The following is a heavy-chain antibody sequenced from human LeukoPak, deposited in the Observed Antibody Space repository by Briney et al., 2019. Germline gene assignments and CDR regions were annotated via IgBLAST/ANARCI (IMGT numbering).Heavy chain of an antibody. D-gene: IGHD3-9*01. CDR2: INSDGSST. CDR1: GFTFSSYW. CDR3: ARVDRLGVTTDGIDY. J-gene: IGHJ4*02. V-gene: IGHV3-74*01. Sequence: PGGSLRLSCAASGFTFSSYWMDWVRQAPGKGLVWVSRINSDGSSTSYADSVKGRFTISRDNAKNTLYLQMNSLRAEDTAVYYCARVDRLGVTTDGIDYWGQGTLVTVSS.